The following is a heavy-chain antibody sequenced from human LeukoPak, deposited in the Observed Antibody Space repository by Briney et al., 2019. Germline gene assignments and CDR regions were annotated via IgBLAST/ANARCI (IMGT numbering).Heavy chain of an antibody. D-gene: IGHD6-13*01. CDR1: GGSFSGYY. CDR2: IYTDDTT. Sequence: ETLSLTCAVYGGSFSGYYWSWIRQAPGKGLECVSVIYTDDTTYYADSVKGRFTISRDDSKNTLSLQMDSLSAEDTAVYYCARDRAAADPWGQGTLVTVSS. CDR3: ARDRAAADP. J-gene: IGHJ5*02. V-gene: IGHV3-53*01.